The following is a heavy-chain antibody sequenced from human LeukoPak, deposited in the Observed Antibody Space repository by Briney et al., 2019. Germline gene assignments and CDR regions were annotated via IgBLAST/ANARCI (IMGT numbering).Heavy chain of an antibody. J-gene: IGHJ4*02. CDR3: ARDRAFDSSGYSN. Sequence: GGSLRLSCAASGFTFSSYAMSWVRQAPGKGLEWVSAISGSGGSTYYADSVKGRFTISRDNSKNTLYLQMNSLRAEDTAVYYCARDRAFDSSGYSNWGQGTLVTVSS. CDR2: ISGSGGST. CDR1: GFTFSSYA. V-gene: IGHV3-23*01. D-gene: IGHD3-22*01.